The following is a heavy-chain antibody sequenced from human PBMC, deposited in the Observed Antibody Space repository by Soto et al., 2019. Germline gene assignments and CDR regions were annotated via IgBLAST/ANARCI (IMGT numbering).Heavy chain of an antibody. J-gene: IGHJ6*02. CDR2: IIPILDTA. CDR3: ANTGYSSSWNYGMDV. D-gene: IGHD6-13*01. Sequence: ASVKVSRKASGGTSSTYTISWVRQAPGQGLEWMGKIIPILDTANYAQKFQGRVTITADKSTSTVYMELSSLRSEDTAMYYCANTGYSSSWNYGMDVWGQGTTVTVSS. CDR1: GGTSSTYT. V-gene: IGHV1-69*08.